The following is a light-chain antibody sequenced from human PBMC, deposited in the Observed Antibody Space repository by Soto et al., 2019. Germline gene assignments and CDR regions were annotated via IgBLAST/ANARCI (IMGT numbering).Light chain of an antibody. CDR1: SSNIGAGSD. J-gene: IGLJ1*01. Sequence: QCVLTQPPSVSGAPGQRVTISCTGSSSNIGAGSDVHWYQHFPGTAPKLLIYVSNNRPSGVPDRFSGSKSGTSASLAITGLQAEDEADYYCQSYDSSLSGSVLGGGTKVTVL. V-gene: IGLV1-40*01. CDR2: VSN. CDR3: QSYDSSLSGSV.